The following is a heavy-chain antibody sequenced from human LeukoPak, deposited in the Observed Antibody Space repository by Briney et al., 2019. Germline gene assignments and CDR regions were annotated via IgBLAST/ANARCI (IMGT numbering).Heavy chain of an antibody. V-gene: IGHV3-30-3*01. CDR2: ISYDGSNK. J-gene: IGHJ6*04. Sequence: GGSLRLSCAASGFTFSSYAMHWVRQAPGKGLEWVAVISYDGSNKYYADSVKGRFTISRDNSKNTLYLQMNSLRAEDTAVYYCARDRGYCSSTSCYWPLDVWGKGTTVTVSS. CDR3: ARDRGYCSSTSCYWPLDV. CDR1: GFTFSSYA. D-gene: IGHD2-2*01.